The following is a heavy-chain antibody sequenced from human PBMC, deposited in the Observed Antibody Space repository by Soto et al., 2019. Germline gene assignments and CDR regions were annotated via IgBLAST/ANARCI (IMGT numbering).Heavy chain of an antibody. V-gene: IGHV6-1*01. J-gene: IGHJ6*03. CDR1: GDSVSSNSAA. D-gene: IGHD1-7*01. Sequence: SQTLSLTCAISGDSVSSNSAAWNWIRLSPSRGLEWLARTYYRSRWYNDYAVSVRSRITVNPDTSKHQFSLQLTSVTPEDTAVYYCAGTTSHQWYYMGVWGKGTTVTVSS. CDR2: TYYRSRWYN. CDR3: AGTTSHQWYYMGV.